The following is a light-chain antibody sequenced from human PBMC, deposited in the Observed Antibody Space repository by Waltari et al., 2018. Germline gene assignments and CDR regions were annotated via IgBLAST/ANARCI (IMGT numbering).Light chain of an antibody. V-gene: IGLV2-14*01. CDR2: DVS. CDR3: SSYTSNRLYV. J-gene: IGLJ1*01. CDR1: VTDVGAYNY. Sequence: QSALTQPASVSGSPGSSITIPCTGTVTDVGAYNYVSWYQQHTGKAPKLIIYDVSNPPSGVSNRFSGSKSGNTASLTISGLQGEDEAVYHCSSYTSNRLYVFGTGTTLTVL.